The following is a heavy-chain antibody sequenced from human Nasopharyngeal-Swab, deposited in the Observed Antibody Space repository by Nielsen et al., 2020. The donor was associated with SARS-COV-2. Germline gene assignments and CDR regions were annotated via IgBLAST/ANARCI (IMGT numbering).Heavy chain of an antibody. J-gene: IGHJ6*02. CDR3: ASARTVTTFYYYYYGMDV. CDR2: INHSGST. Sequence: SETLSLTCAVYGGSFSGYYWRWIRQPPGKGLEWIGEINHSGSTNYNPSLKSRLTISVDTSKNQFSLKLSSVTAADTAVYYCASARTVTTFYYYYYGMDVWGQGTTVTVSS. D-gene: IGHD4-17*01. V-gene: IGHV4-34*01. CDR1: GGSFSGYY.